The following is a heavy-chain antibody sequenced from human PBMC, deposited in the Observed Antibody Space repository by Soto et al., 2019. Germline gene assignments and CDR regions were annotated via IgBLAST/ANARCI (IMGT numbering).Heavy chain of an antibody. CDR3: ARNRLRQYYYGMDV. V-gene: IGHV5-51*01. CDR2: IYPGDSDT. D-gene: IGHD3-10*01. Sequence: GESLKISFKGSGYSFGDYWSAWVRQMPGKGLEWVGVIYPGDSDTRYSPSFRGQVTISADKSISHVYLQWSSLKASDTAMYYCARNRLRQYYYGMDVWGQGTTVTVSS. J-gene: IGHJ6*02. CDR1: GYSFGDYW.